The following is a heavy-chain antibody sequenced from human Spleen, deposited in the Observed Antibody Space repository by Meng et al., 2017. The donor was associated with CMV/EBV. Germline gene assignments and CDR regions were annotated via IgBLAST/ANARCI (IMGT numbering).Heavy chain of an antibody. J-gene: IGHJ4*02. V-gene: IGHV3-30*02. CDR1: GFRLSTFG. CDR3: AKVFWSGSGFWYSFDH. Sequence: GGSLRLSCAASGFRLSTFGMHWVRQAPGKGLEWVSFLRFDGYDKYYADSVKGRFTISRDTSKNTLYLHMISLRPEDTAVYYCAKVFWSGSGFWYSFDHWGQGTLVTVSS. D-gene: IGHD3-3*01. CDR2: LRFDGYDK.